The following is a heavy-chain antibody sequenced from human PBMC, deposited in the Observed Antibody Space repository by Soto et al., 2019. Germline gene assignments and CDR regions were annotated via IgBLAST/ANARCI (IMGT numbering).Heavy chain of an antibody. J-gene: IGHJ6*02. V-gene: IGHV1-69*06. CDR2: IIPIFGTA. Sequence: GSSVKVSCKASGGTFSSYAISWVRQAPGQGLEWMGGIIPIFGTANDAQKFQGRVTITADNSTSTAYMELSSLRSEDTAVYYCPRAPPYPQFSDYYYGMDVWGQGTTVTVSS. CDR3: PRAPPYPQFSDYYYGMDV. CDR1: GGTFSSYA.